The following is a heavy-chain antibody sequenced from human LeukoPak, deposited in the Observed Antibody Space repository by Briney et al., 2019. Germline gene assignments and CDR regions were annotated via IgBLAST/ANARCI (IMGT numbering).Heavy chain of an antibody. Sequence: PGGSLRLSCGFSGFTFSNYAMSWVRQAPGKGLEWISGITDSGRSSYFADSVRGRFTTSRDKSKNTLYLQMNSLRAEDTALYFCAKDGGGNCYDPIDYWGQGILVTVSS. V-gene: IGHV3-23*01. CDR2: ITDSGRSS. D-gene: IGHD2-21*01. CDR3: AKDGGGNCYDPIDY. CDR1: GFTFSNYA. J-gene: IGHJ4*02.